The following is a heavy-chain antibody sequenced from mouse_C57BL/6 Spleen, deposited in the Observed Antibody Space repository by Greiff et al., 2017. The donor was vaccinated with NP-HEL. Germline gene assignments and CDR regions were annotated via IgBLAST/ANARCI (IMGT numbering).Heavy chain of an antibody. CDR3: AKADYVYAMDY. CDR2: ISSGSSTI. CDR1: GFTFSDYG. J-gene: IGHJ4*01. V-gene: IGHV5-17*01. Sequence: DVKLVESGGGLVKPGGSLKLSCAASGFTFSDYGMHWVRQAPEKGLEWVAYISSGSSTIYYADTVKGRFTISRDNAKNTLFLQMTSLRSEDTAMYYCAKADYVYAMDYWGQGTSVTVSS. D-gene: IGHD2-4*01.